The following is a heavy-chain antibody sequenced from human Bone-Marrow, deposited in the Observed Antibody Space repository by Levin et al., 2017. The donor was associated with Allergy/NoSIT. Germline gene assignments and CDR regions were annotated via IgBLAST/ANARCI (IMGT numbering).Heavy chain of an antibody. CDR1: GFTFTSHA. CDR2: INERGDDT. Sequence: GGSLRLSCAASGFTFTSHAMSWVRQVPGKGLKWVSSINERGDDTYYADSAKGRFSISRDNCKNIVYLQLNNLKVDDTALYYCARRVGKYFDPWGQGTPVTVSS. J-gene: IGHJ5*02. CDR3: ARRVGKYFDP. D-gene: IGHD3-10*01. V-gene: IGHV3-23*01.